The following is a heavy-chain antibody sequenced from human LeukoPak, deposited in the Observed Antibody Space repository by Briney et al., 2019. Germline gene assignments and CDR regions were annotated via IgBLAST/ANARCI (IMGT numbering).Heavy chain of an antibody. CDR2: INHSGST. CDR3: ASGSESWFDP. J-gene: IGHJ5*02. Sequence: SETLSLTCAGYGGSFSGYYWSWIRQPPGKGLEWIGEINHSGSTNYNPSLKSRVTISVDTSKNQFSLRLSSVTAADTAVYYCASGSESWFDPWGQGTLVTVSS. D-gene: IGHD6-19*01. CDR1: GGSFSGYY. V-gene: IGHV4-34*01.